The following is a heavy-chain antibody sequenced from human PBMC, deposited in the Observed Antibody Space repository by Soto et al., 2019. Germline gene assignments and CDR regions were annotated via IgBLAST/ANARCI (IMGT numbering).Heavy chain of an antibody. J-gene: IGHJ6*02. V-gene: IGHV5-51*01. Sequence: HGESLKISCKGSGYSFTTYWIGWVRQMPGKGLEWMGIIYPGDSDTRYSPSFQGQVTISADKSISTAYLQWSSLKASDSAMYYCARLPIPGGSLPNGMDVWGQGTTVTVSS. CDR1: GYSFTTYW. CDR2: IYPGDSDT. D-gene: IGHD2-15*01. CDR3: ARLPIPGGSLPNGMDV.